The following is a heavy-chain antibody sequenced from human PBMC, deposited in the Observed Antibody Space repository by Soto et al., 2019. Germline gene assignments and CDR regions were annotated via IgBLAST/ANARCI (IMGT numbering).Heavy chain of an antibody. D-gene: IGHD3-3*01. J-gene: IGHJ3*02. CDR1: GYTFTGYY. CDR2: INPNSGGT. Sequence: QVQLVQSGAEVKKPGASVKVSCKASGYTFTGYYMNWVRQAPGQGLEWMGWINPNSGGTNYAQKFQARVTMTRDTSISTAYMELSRLTSDDTAVYYCARAYYDFWSGYGANDAFDIWRQGTMVTVSS. V-gene: IGHV1-2*02. CDR3: ARAYYDFWSGYGANDAFDI.